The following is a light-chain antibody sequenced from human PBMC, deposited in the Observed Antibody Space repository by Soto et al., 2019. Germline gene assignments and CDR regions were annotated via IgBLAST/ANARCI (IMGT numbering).Light chain of an antibody. V-gene: IGKV1-5*03. CDR2: KAS. Sequence: DIQMTQSPSTLSASIGDRVTITCRASQSISSWLAWYQQKPGKAPKLLIYKASNLESGVPSRFSGSGSGTEFTLTISSLQPDDFATYYCQQYNIYSTFGQGPKVEIK. CDR3: QQYNIYST. J-gene: IGKJ1*01. CDR1: QSISSW.